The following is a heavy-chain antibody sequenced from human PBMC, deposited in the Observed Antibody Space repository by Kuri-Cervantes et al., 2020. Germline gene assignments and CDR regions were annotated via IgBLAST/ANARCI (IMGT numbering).Heavy chain of an antibody. CDR1: GGSISSSSHY. CDR2: IYYSGST. J-gene: IGHJ4*02. CDR3: NQGSSWYGGEDY. D-gene: IGHD6-13*01. Sequence: GSLRLSCTVSGGSISSSSHYWGWIRQPPGKGLEWIGSIYYSGSTYYNPSLKSRVTISVDTSKNQFSLKLSSVTAADTAVYYCNQGSSWYGGEDYWGQGTLVTVSS. V-gene: IGHV4-39*01.